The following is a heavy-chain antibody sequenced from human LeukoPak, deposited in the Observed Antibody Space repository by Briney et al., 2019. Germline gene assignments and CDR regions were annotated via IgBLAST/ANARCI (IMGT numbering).Heavy chain of an antibody. D-gene: IGHD2-15*01. V-gene: IGHV1-18*01. Sequence: GASVKVSCKASGYTFIFSAISWVRQAPGQGLEWMGWISPYNGDTSYAQNLQGRVTMTTDTSTNTAYMELRSLRSDDTAVYYCARGPSDIVVVVAPTSHAFDIWGRGTMVTVSS. J-gene: IGHJ3*02. CDR3: ARGPSDIVVVVAPTSHAFDI. CDR1: GYTFIFSA. CDR2: ISPYNGDT.